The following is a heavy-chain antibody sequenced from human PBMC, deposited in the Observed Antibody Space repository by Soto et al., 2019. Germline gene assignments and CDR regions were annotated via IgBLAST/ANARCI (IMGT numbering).Heavy chain of an antibody. CDR3: ARMGNYYYYGMDV. D-gene: IGHD6-13*01. V-gene: IGHV1-3*01. CDR2: INAGNGNT. CDR1: GCTFTSYA. Sequence: ASVKVSCKASGCTFTSYAMHWVRQAPGQRLEWMGWINAGNGNTKYSQKFQGRVTITRDTSASTAYMELSSLRSEDTAVYYCARMGNYYYYGMDVWGQGTKVTVSS. J-gene: IGHJ6*02.